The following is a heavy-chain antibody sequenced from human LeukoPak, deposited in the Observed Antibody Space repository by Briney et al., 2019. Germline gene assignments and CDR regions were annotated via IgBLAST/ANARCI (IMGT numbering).Heavy chain of an antibody. Sequence: SETLSLTCTVSGGSISSYYWSWIRQPPGKGLEWIGYTYYSGSTNYNPSLKSRVTISVDTSKNQFSLKLSSVTAADTAVYYCARETDYGDYVRFDYWGQGTLVTVSS. V-gene: IGHV4-59*08. J-gene: IGHJ4*02. CDR1: GGSISSYY. CDR2: TYYSGST. CDR3: ARETDYGDYVRFDY. D-gene: IGHD4-17*01.